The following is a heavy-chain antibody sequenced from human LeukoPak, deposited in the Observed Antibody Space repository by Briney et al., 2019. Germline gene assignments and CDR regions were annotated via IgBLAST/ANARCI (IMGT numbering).Heavy chain of an antibody. D-gene: IGHD6-6*01. Sequence: GGSLRLSCAASGFTLSSYELNWVRQAPGKGLEWVSYISGSGSAIYYADSVKGRSTISRDNAKNSVYLQMNSLRVEDTAVYYCAREYRSSSGRGFDFWGQGTMVTVSS. CDR1: GFTLSSYE. J-gene: IGHJ3*01. V-gene: IGHV3-48*03. CDR3: AREYRSSSGRGFDF. CDR2: ISGSGSAI.